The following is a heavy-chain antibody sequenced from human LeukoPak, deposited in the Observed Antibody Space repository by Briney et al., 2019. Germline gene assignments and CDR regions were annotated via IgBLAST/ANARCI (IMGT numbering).Heavy chain of an antibody. V-gene: IGHV4-38-2*02. Sequence: SETLSLTCSVSGSSFRSGHYWGWIRQSSGEGLEWIGNVHETGYANYNPSLRSRVTISVDPSKSQFSLRLTSVTAADTAVYYCARTVVSATIDGFQIWGQGTMVTVSS. D-gene: IGHD2-15*01. CDR2: VHETGYA. J-gene: IGHJ3*02. CDR1: GSSFRSGHY. CDR3: ARTVVSATIDGFQI.